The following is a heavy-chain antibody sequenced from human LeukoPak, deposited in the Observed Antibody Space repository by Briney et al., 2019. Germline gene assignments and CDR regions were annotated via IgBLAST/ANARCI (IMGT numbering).Heavy chain of an antibody. D-gene: IGHD6-19*01. CDR3: AVCIAVAPTKNAFDI. CDR2: IIPIFGTA. V-gene: IGHV1-69*05. CDR1: GGTFSSYA. J-gene: IGHJ3*02. Sequence: SVKVSCKASGGTFSSYAISWVRQAPGQGLEWMGRIIPIFGTANYAQKFQGRVTITTDESTSTAYMELNSLRSEDTAVYYCAVCIAVAPTKNAFDIWGQGTMVTVSS.